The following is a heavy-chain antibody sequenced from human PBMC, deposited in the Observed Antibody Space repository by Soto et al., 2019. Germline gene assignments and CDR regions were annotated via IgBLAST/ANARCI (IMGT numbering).Heavy chain of an antibody. CDR3: AKNWGTTVTTGDYYYYGMDV. V-gene: IGHV3-30*18. CDR1: GFTFSSYG. CDR2: ISYDGSNK. J-gene: IGHJ6*02. D-gene: IGHD4-17*01. Sequence: QVQLVESGGGVVQPGRSLRLSCAASGFTFSSYGMHWVRQAPGKGLEWVAVISYDGSNKYYADSVKGRFTISRDNSKNTLYLQMNSLRAEDTAVYYCAKNWGTTVTTGDYYYYGMDVWGQGTTVTVSS.